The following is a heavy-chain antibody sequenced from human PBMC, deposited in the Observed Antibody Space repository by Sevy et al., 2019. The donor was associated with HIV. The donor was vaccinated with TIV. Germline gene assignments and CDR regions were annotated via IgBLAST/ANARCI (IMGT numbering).Heavy chain of an antibody. CDR2: IASHGNYN. V-gene: IGHV3-30-3*01. J-gene: IGHJ4*02. Sequence: GGSLRLSCAASGFIFSHYDMHWVRQAPGKGLEWVAVIASHGNYNSLAASVKGRFTISRDTARNTLDLQMNSLRVEDTAVYYCARLESCGGDCCYFDSWGQGALVTVSS. D-gene: IGHD2-21*02. CDR3: ARLESCGGDCCYFDS. CDR1: GFIFSHYD.